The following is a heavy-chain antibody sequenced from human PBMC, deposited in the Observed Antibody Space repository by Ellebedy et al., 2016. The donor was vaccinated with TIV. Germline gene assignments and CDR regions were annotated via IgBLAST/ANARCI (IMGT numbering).Heavy chain of an antibody. CDR1: GYTFTSYA. D-gene: IGHD6-13*01. V-gene: IGHV1-3*01. J-gene: IGHJ4*02. CDR2: INAGNGNT. Sequence: AASVKVSCKASGYTFTSYAMHWVRQAPGQRLEWMGWINAGNGNTKYSQKFQGRVTMTTDTSTSTAYMELRSLRSDDTAVYYCARWVGEQLTPDYWGQGTLVTVSS. CDR3: ARWVGEQLTPDY.